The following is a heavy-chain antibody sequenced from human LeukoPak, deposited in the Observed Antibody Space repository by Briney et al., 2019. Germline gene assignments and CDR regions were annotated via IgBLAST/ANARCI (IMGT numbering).Heavy chain of an antibody. Sequence: ASVKVSCKASGYTFTGYYMHWVRQAPGQGPEWMGWINPNSGGTNYAQKFQGRVTKTRDTSIRTAYMELSRLRSDDTAVYYCARALRFPHDAFDIWGQGTMVTVSS. J-gene: IGHJ3*02. CDR2: INPNSGGT. V-gene: IGHV1-2*02. CDR3: ARALRFPHDAFDI. CDR1: GYTFTGYY. D-gene: IGHD3-3*01.